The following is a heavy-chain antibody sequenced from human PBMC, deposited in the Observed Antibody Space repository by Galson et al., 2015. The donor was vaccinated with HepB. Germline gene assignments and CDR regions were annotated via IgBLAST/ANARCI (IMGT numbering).Heavy chain of an antibody. CDR2: INPSGGST. Sequence: SVKVSCQASGYTFTSYYMHWVRQAPGQGLEWMGIINPSGGSTSYAQKFQGRVTMTRDTSTSTVYMELSSLRAEDTAVYYCARGYKFFNYYGSGPEDYWGQGTLVTVSS. V-gene: IGHV1-46*01. CDR3: ARGYKFFNYYGSGPEDY. CDR1: GYTFTSYY. J-gene: IGHJ4*02. D-gene: IGHD3-10*01.